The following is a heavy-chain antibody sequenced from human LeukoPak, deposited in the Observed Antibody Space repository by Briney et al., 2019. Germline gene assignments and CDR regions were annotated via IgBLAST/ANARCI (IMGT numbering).Heavy chain of an antibody. CDR2: IIPIFGTA. V-gene: IGHV1-69*06. CDR1: GGTFSSYA. Sequence: ASVKVSCKASGGTFSSYAISWVRQAPGQGLEWMGGIIPIFGTANYAQKFQGRVTITADKSTSTAYMELSSLRSEDTAVYYCARAYSGTGSDAFDIWGQGTMVTVSS. J-gene: IGHJ3*02. D-gene: IGHD3/OR15-3a*01. CDR3: ARAYSGTGSDAFDI.